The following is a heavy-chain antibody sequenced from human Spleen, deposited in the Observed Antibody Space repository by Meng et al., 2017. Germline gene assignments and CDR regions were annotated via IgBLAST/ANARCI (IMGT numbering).Heavy chain of an antibody. V-gene: IGHV1-2*06. CDR3: ARDEDISAAGKLFGDY. D-gene: IGHD6-13*01. CDR2: INPKSGDT. CDR1: GYTFPDYW. Sequence: QGQLVKYGDEVKKPGASMKVSCKVSGYTFPDYWLHWVRRAPGQGLEWMGRINPKSGDTHYAQRFQGRVTMTGDTSISTAYMELSGLRSDDTAMYYCARDEDISAAGKLFGDYWGQGTLVTVSS. J-gene: IGHJ4*02.